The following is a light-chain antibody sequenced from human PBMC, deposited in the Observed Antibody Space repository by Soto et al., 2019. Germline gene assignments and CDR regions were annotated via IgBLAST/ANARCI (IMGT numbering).Light chain of an antibody. V-gene: IGKV1-5*03. CDR1: QGIRNY. Sequence: DIQLTQSPSFLSASVGDRVTITCRASQGIRNYLAWYQQKPGRAPKLLIYKASYLASGVPSRFSGGGSGTEFTLTISSLQPDDFATYYCQQYSSYWTFGQGTKVDIK. CDR2: KAS. J-gene: IGKJ1*01. CDR3: QQYSSYWT.